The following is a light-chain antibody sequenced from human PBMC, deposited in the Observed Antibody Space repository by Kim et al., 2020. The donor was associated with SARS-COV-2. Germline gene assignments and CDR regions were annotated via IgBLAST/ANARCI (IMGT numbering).Light chain of an antibody. V-gene: IGKV4-1*01. J-gene: IGKJ2*01. Sequence: RATINCKSSQIVLYSSNNKNYLTWYQQKPGQPPKLLIYWASTRESGVPDRFSGSGSATDFTLTISSLQAEDVAVYYCQQYFSTPYTFGQGTKLAI. CDR1: QIVLYSSNNKNY. CDR2: WAS. CDR3: QQYFSTPYT.